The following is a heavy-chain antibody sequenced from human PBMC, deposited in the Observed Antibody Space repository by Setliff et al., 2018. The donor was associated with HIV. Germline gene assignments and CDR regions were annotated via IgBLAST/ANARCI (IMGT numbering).Heavy chain of an antibody. Sequence: PSETLSLTCTVSGGSIISGDYHWSWIRQHPGKGLEWIGYIYYSGSTYYNPSLKSRITISVDTSKNQFSLKLRSVTAADTAVYYCARASRWGSIPFDYWGQGTLVTVSS. CDR2: IYYSGST. J-gene: IGHJ4*02. V-gene: IGHV4-31*03. CDR1: GGSIISGDYH. CDR3: ARASRWGSIPFDY. D-gene: IGHD2-21*01.